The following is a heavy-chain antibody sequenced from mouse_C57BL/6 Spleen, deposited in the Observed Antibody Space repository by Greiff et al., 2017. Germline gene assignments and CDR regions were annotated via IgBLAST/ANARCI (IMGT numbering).Heavy chain of an antibody. J-gene: IGHJ4*01. Sequence: VQLQQSVAELVRPGASVKLSCKASGFNIKNTYMHWVKQRPEQGLEWIGRIDPANGNTKYAPKFQGKATLTADTSSNTAYLQLSSLTSEDTAIYSGDRPIYSNYAMGYWGQGTSVTVSS. CDR1: GFNIKNTY. CDR3: DRPIYSNYAMGY. D-gene: IGHD2-5*01. CDR2: IDPANGNT. V-gene: IGHV14-3*01.